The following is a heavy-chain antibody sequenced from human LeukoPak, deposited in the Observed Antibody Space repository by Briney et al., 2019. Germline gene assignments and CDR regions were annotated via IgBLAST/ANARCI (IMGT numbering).Heavy chain of an antibody. V-gene: IGHV4-34*01. CDR2: INHSGST. CDR1: VGSFSGYY. J-gene: IGHJ6*02. D-gene: IGHD2-2*02. Sequence: SETLSLTCAVYVGSFSGYYWSGIPEPPGKGLECSVEINHSGSTNYNPSLKSRVTISVDTSKNQFSLKLSSVTAADTAVYYCAGGLRPGDCSSTSCYTYYYYGMDVWGQGTTVTVSS. CDR3: AGGLRPGDCSSTSCYTYYYYGMDV.